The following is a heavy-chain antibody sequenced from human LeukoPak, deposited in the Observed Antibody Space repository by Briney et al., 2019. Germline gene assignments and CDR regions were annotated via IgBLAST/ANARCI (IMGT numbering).Heavy chain of an antibody. D-gene: IGHD3-9*01. V-gene: IGHV3-30*02. Sequence: GGSLRLSCAASGFTFSSYGIHWVRQAPGKGLEWVAFIRYDGRNKYYTDSVKGRFTISRDNSKNTLYLQMNSLRAEDTAVYYCARAVLTGYYYYFDYWGQGTLVTVSS. CDR2: IRYDGRNK. CDR3: ARAVLTGYYYYFDY. J-gene: IGHJ4*02. CDR1: GFTFSSYG.